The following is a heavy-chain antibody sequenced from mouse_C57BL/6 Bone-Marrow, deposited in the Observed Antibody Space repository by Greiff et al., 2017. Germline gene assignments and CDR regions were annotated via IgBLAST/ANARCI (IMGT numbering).Heavy chain of an antibody. Sequence: VKLMESGAELVRPGTSVKVSCKASGYAFPNYLIEWVKQRPGQGLEWIGVINPGSGGTNYNEKFKGKATLTADKSSSTAYMQLSSLTSEDSAVYFCARSKGLGFDYWGQGTTLTVSS. D-gene: IGHD4-1*01. V-gene: IGHV1-54*01. J-gene: IGHJ2*01. CDR3: ARSKGLGFDY. CDR2: INPGSGGT. CDR1: GYAFPNYL.